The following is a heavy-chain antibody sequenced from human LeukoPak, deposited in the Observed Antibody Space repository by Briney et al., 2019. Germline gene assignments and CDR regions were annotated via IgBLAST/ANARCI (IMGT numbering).Heavy chain of an antibody. Sequence: SETLSLTCTVSGGSISSSSYPWGWIRQPPGKGLEWIGSVYYSGSTYYNPSLKSRVTISVDTSKNQFSLNRISVTAADTAYYMDVWGKRTTVTGSS. J-gene: IGHJ6*03. CDR2: VYYSGST. V-gene: IGHV4-39*07. CDR1: GGSISSSSYP. CDR3: V.